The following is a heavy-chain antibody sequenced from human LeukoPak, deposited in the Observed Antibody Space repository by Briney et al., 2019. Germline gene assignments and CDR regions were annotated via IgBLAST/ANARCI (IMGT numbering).Heavy chain of an antibody. Sequence: GGSLRLSCAASGFTVNTNYMSWVRQAPGKGLEWVSILYSGGGTDYADSVKGRFTISRHNSENTLYLQMNSLRAEDTAVYYCARDGGHAEFDYWGQGTPVTVSS. V-gene: IGHV3-53*04. D-gene: IGHD2-15*01. CDR1: GFTVNTNY. CDR3: ARDGGHAEFDY. J-gene: IGHJ4*02. CDR2: LYSGGGT.